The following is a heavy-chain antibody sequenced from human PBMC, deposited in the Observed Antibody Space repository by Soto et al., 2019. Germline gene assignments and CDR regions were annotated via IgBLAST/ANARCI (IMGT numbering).Heavy chain of an antibody. D-gene: IGHD3-3*01. J-gene: IGHJ5*02. CDR2: IIPIFGTA. CDR3: ARWTIFGVVLPPRFDP. V-gene: IGHV1-69*13. Sequence: GASVKVSCKASGGPFSSYAISWVRQAPVQGLEWMGGIIPIFGTANYAQKFQGRVTITADESPSTAYRERSSLRSEERAVYYCARWTIFGVVLPPRFDPWGQGTLVTVSS. CDR1: GGPFSSYA.